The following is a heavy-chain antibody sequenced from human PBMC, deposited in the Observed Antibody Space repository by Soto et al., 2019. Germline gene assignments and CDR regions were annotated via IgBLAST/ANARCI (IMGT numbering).Heavy chain of an antibody. CDR2: VVGGRGKT. J-gene: IGHJ4*02. D-gene: IGHD3-22*01. Sequence: SVKVSCKASWFPLSSSSVQWGGTARWQRLEGVARVVGGRGKTKYAQEVQERRNISRDMSTNTAYMELSSLRSEDTAVYYCAAVPYYDDTSGTYFDYWGQGTLVTVS. CDR3: AAVPYYDDTSGTYFDY. CDR1: WFPLSSSS. V-gene: IGHV1-58*01.